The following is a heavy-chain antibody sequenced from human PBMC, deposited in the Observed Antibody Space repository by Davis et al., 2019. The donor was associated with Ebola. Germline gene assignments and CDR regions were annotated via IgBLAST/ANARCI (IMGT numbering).Heavy chain of an antibody. Sequence: SETLSPTCPLSGDSVSSNTAAWNWTRQSPSRGLEWLGRTYYRSKWYNDYAVSVKSRITINPDTSKNQFSLQLNSVTPEDTAVYYCARAPDYYYGMDVWGQGTTVTVSS. CDR2: TYYRSKWYN. CDR1: GDSVSSNTAA. CDR3: ARAPDYYYGMDV. J-gene: IGHJ6*02. V-gene: IGHV6-1*01.